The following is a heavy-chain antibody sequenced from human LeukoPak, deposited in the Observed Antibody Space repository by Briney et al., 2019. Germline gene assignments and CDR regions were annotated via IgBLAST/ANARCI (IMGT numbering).Heavy chain of an antibody. Sequence: GGSLRLSCAASGFTFSGYSMNWVRQAPGKGLEWVSSISSSSSYIYYADSVKGRFTISRDNAKNSLYLQMNSLRAEDTAVYYCARVLVRGVMDNYGMDVWGKGTTVTVSS. D-gene: IGHD3-10*01. J-gene: IGHJ6*04. CDR3: ARVLVRGVMDNYGMDV. CDR2: ISSSSSYI. CDR1: GFTFSGYS. V-gene: IGHV3-21*01.